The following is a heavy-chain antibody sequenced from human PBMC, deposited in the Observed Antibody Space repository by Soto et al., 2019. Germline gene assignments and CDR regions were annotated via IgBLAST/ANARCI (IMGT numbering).Heavy chain of an antibody. Sequence: ASVKVSCKASGYTFTGYYMHWVRQAPGQGLEWMGWINPNSGGTNYAQKFQGWVTMTRDTSISTAYMELSRLRSDGTAVYYCATQRSEWELSFDYWGQGTLVTVSS. V-gene: IGHV1-2*04. CDR2: INPNSGGT. CDR1: GYTFTGYY. CDR3: ATQRSEWELSFDY. D-gene: IGHD1-26*01. J-gene: IGHJ4*02.